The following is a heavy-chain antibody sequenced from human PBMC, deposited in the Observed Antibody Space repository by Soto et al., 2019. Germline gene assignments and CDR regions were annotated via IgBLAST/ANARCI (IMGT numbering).Heavy chain of an antibody. Sequence: SETLSLTCAVSGGSISSSNWWSWVRQPPGKGLEWIGEIYHSGSTNYNPSLKSRATISVDKSKNQFSLKLSSVTAADTAVYYCASQDFYDFWSGPFDYWGQGTLVTVSS. J-gene: IGHJ4*02. V-gene: IGHV4-4*02. CDR3: ASQDFYDFWSGPFDY. D-gene: IGHD3-3*01. CDR1: GGSISSSNW. CDR2: IYHSGST.